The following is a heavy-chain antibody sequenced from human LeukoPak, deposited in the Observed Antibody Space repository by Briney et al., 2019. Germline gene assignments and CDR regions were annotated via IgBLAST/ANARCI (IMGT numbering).Heavy chain of an antibody. Sequence: SGTLSLTCAVYGGSFSGHYWSWIRQPPGKGLEWIGEINHSGSTNYNPSLKSRVTISVDTSKNQFSLKLSSVTAADTAVYYCARRGTGLRFLEWPQARGQGTLVTVSS. CDR1: GGSFSGHY. D-gene: IGHD3-3*01. V-gene: IGHV4-34*01. CDR2: INHSGST. CDR3: ARRGTGLRFLEWPQA. J-gene: IGHJ4*02.